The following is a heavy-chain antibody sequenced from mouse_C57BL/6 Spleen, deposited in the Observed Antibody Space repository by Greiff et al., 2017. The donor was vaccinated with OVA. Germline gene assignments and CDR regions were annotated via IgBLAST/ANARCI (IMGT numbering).Heavy chain of an antibody. D-gene: IGHD4-1*01. CDR1: GYTFTSYW. J-gene: IGHJ4*01. V-gene: IGHV1-53*01. CDR2: INPSNGGT. CDR3: ARSTNWDSAMDY. Sequence: VQLQQPGTELVKPGASVKLSCKASGYTFTSYWMHWVKQRPGQGLEWIGNINPSNGGTNYNEKFKSKATLTEDKSSSTAYMQLSSLTSEDSAVYYCARSTNWDSAMDYWGQGTSVTVSS.